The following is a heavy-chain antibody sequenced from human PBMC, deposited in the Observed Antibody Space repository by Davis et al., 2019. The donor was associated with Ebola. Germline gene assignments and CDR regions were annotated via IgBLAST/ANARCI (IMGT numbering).Heavy chain of an antibody. Sequence: GSLRLSCTVSGGSISSYSWSWIRQPAGKGLEWIGRIYTSGSTNYNPSLKSRFTMSVDTSKNQFSLTLTSVTAADTAVYYCARDGNWNGAEYFDYWGQGTLVTVSS. CDR3: ARDGNWNGAEYFDY. CDR2: IYTSGST. D-gene: IGHD1-1*01. CDR1: GGSISSYS. V-gene: IGHV4-4*07. J-gene: IGHJ4*02.